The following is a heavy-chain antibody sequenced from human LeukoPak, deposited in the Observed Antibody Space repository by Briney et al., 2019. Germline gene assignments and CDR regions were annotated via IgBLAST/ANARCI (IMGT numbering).Heavy chain of an antibody. V-gene: IGHV4-34*01. CDR3: ARGMGIQLWLLPYYFDY. CDR2: INHSGST. D-gene: IGHD5-18*01. Sequence: SETLSLTCAVYGGSFSGYYWSWIRQPPGKGLEWIGEINHSGSTNYNPSLKSRVTISVDASKNQFSLKLSSVTAADTAVYYCARGMGIQLWLLPYYFDYWGQGTLVTVSS. J-gene: IGHJ4*02. CDR1: GGSFSGYY.